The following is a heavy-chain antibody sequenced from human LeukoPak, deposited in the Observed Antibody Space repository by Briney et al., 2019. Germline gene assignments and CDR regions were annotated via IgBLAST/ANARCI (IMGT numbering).Heavy chain of an antibody. J-gene: IGHJ4*02. CDR1: GFTFNTYT. CDR2: ITASSTAI. CDR3: ARTYYDILTGYNPYFDY. Sequence: NTGGSLRLSCAASGFTFNTYTMNWVRQAPGKGLEWVSSITASSTAIYSADSVKGRFTISRDNAKNFLYLQMNSLRAEDTAVYYCARTYYDILTGYNPYFDYWGQGILVTVSS. V-gene: IGHV3-21*01. D-gene: IGHD3-9*01.